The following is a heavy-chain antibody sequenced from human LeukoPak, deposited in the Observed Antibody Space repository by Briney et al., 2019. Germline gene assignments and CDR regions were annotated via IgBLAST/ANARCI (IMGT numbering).Heavy chain of an antibody. D-gene: IGHD6-13*01. CDR1: GFTFSSYA. V-gene: IGHV3-64*01. Sequence: GGSLRLSCAASGFTFSSYAMHWVRQAPGKGMEYVSSISSNGGNTYYASSVKGRFTISRDNSKNTLYLQMGSLRTEDMAVYYCASGGPYSRDHFDYWGQGTLVTVSS. CDR3: ASGGPYSRDHFDY. CDR2: ISSNGGNT. J-gene: IGHJ4*02.